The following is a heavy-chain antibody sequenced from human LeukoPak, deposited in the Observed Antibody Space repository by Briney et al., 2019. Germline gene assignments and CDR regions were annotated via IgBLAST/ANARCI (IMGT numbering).Heavy chain of an antibody. CDR2: INWYGGRT. J-gene: IGHJ4*02. V-gene: IGHV3-20*04. Sequence: GGSLRLSCAASGFTFDDYGMRWVRQARGEGRECVSVINWYGGRTGYADCVKGRLTLPRDNAKNSLYLQMNSLRAEDPALYYCAKLAGTGGFDYWGQGTLVTVSS. D-gene: IGHD6-19*01. CDR1: GFTFDDYG. CDR3: AKLAGTGGFDY.